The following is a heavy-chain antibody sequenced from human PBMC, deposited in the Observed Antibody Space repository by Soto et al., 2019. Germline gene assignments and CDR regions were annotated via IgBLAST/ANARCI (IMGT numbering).Heavy chain of an antibody. CDR3: AMQRSGVVY. CDR1: GYSFTGNS. Sequence: QVPLVQSGAEVKKPGASVKVSCKASGYSFTGNSIHWVRQATGQGREWMGWIHPSNGGTNDAQKFQGWVTITRDKTTRSPYMDMSRLTSDATAFYYCAMQRSGVVYWGQGTLVTVSS. D-gene: IGHD6-25*01. CDR2: IHPSNGGT. V-gene: IGHV1-2*04. J-gene: IGHJ4*02.